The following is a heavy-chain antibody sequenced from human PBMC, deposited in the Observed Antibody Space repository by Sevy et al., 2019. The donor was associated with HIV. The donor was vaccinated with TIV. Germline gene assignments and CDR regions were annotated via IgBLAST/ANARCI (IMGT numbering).Heavy chain of an antibody. Sequence: GGSLRLSCAASGFTFSSYWMHWVRQAPGKGLEWVANIKIDGSEKHYVDSVEGRFTISRDNAKNSLYLQMNSLRAEDTAVYYCARDSPGSHDAFDIWGQGTMVTVSS. CDR1: GFTFSSYW. CDR3: ARDSPGSHDAFDI. J-gene: IGHJ3*02. CDR2: IKIDGSEK. V-gene: IGHV3-7*01.